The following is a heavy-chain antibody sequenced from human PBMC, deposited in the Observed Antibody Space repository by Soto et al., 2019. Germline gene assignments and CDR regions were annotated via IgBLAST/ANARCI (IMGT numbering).Heavy chain of an antibody. V-gene: IGHV1-46*04. CDR2: INPSARSA. CDR1: GYTFTNYY. D-gene: IGHD2-15*01. Sequence: ASVKVSCKASGYTFTNYYLHWVRQAPGQGLEWVGMINPSARSASYAQKLRGRLTMDRDTSTTTVYMELSRLTSEDTAVYYCARYYSAAQGLLDHRGPALLLTLSS. CDR3: ARYYSAAQGLLDH. J-gene: IGHJ4*02.